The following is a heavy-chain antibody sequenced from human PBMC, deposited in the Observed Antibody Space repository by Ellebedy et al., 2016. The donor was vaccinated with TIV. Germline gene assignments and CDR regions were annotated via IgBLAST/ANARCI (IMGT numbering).Heavy chain of an antibody. V-gene: IGHV1-3*01. J-gene: IGHJ6*03. D-gene: IGHD3-16*01. Sequence: AASVKVSCKASGYNFKSYVIYWVRQAPGQRLEWMGWINAGNGDTAYSQRFQGRVTITTDTSASTAYVELSGLRSEDTAVYYCARGPVLGPYSYYYMDVWGKGTMVTVSS. CDR3: ARGPVLGPYSYYYMDV. CDR1: GYNFKSYV. CDR2: INAGNGDT.